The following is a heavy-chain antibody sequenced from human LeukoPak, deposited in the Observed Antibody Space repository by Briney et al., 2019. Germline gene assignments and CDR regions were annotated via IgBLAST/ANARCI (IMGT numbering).Heavy chain of an antibody. D-gene: IGHD2/OR15-2a*01. CDR1: GGSISSYY. Sequence: PSETLSLTCTVSGGSISSYYWSWIRQPPGKGLEWIGYISYIGSSNYNPPLKSRVTISIDTSKNQFSLKLSSVTAADTAVYYCARDNFPFDYWGQGTLVTVSS. J-gene: IGHJ4*02. V-gene: IGHV4-59*01. CDR2: ISYIGSS. CDR3: ARDNFPFDY.